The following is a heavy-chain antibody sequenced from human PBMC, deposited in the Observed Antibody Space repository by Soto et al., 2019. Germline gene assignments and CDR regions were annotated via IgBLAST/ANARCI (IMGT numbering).Heavy chain of an antibody. Sequence: PSETLSLTCSVCGGAISSSNWWSWVRQPPGKGLEWIGEIYHSGSTNYNPSLKSRVTISVDKSKNQFSLKLSSVTAADTVVYYCARKIAAASRPYNWFDPWGQGTLVTVSS. D-gene: IGHD6-13*01. CDR1: GGAISSSNW. CDR2: IYHSGST. CDR3: ARKIAAASRPYNWFDP. J-gene: IGHJ5*02. V-gene: IGHV4-4*02.